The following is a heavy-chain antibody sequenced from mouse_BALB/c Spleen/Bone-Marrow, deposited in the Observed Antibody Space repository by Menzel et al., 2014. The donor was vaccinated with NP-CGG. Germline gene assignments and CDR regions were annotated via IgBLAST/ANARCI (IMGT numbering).Heavy chain of an antibody. V-gene: IGHV14-3*02. CDR2: IDPANGNT. CDR3: ARILIRRYWYFDV. J-gene: IGHJ1*01. CDR1: GFNIKDTY. D-gene: IGHD2-12*01. Sequence: VQLQQSGAELVKPGASVKLSCTASGFNIKDTYMHWVKQRPEQGLEWIGRIDPANGNTKYDPKFQGKATVTADTSSNTAYLQRSSLTSEDTAVYYCARILIRRYWYFDVWGAGTTVTVSS.